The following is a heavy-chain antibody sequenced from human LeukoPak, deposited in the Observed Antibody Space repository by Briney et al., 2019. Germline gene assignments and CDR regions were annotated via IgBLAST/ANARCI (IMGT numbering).Heavy chain of an antibody. V-gene: IGHV3-30*02. CDR1: GFTFSGHA. CDR2: IGNDGRDQ. Sequence: GGSLRLSCAASGFTFSGHAMHWVRQTPGVGLVWVAIIGNDGRDQHYSDSVKGRFTISRDNSKNTLFLQLNSLRPEDTALYLCARDLMWGFDYWGQGTLVTVSS. J-gene: IGHJ4*02. CDR3: ARDLMWGFDY. D-gene: IGHD7-27*01.